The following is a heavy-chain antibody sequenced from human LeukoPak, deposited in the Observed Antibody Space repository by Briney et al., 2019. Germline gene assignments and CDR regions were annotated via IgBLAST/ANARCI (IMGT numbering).Heavy chain of an antibody. J-gene: IGHJ4*02. CDR3: ARQIKAYSSGWYDYFDY. CDR1: GGSISSSNYY. V-gene: IGHV4-39*01. CDR2: IYYSGST. D-gene: IGHD6-19*01. Sequence: PSETLSLTCTVSGGSISSSNYYWGWIRQPPGKGLEWIGSIYYSGSTYYNPSLKSRVTISVDTSKNQFSLKLSSVTAADTAVYYCARQIKAYSSGWYDYFDYWGRGTLVTVSS.